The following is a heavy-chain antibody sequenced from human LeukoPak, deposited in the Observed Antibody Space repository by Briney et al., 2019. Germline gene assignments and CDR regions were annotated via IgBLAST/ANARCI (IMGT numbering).Heavy chain of an antibody. V-gene: IGHV3-48*03. CDR2: ISSSGNTI. CDR3: ARSGIAAAGSDY. CDR1: GFTFSSYE. D-gene: IGHD6-13*01. J-gene: IGHJ4*02. Sequence: PGGSLRLSCAASGFTFSSYEMNWVRQAPGKGLEWVSHISSSGNTIYYADSVKGRFTISRENAKNSLYLQMNSLRAEDTAVYYCARSGIAAAGSDYWGQGTLVTVSS.